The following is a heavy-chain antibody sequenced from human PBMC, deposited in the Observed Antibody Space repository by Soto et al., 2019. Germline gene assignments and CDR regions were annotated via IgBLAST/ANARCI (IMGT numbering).Heavy chain of an antibody. CDR2: IIPIFGTA. CDR3: ARAPLAYDSSGRYFDY. D-gene: IGHD3-22*01. J-gene: IGHJ4*02. Sequence: QVQLVQSGAAVKKPGSSVKVSCKASGGTFSSYAISWVRQAPGQGLEWMGGIIPIFGTANYAQKFQGRVTITADESTSXAYMELSSLRSEDTAVYYCARAPLAYDSSGRYFDYWGQGTLVTVSS. V-gene: IGHV1-69*12. CDR1: GGTFSSYA.